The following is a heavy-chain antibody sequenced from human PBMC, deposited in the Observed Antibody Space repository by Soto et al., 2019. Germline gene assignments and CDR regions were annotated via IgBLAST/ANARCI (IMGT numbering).Heavy chain of an antibody. Sequence: SVKVSCKASGGTFSSNAISWVRQAPGQGLEWMGGIIPIFGTANYAQKFQGRVTITADKSTSASYMELSSLRSEDTAVYYCANSIYYSSGYSEYWGQGILVTVSS. CDR3: ANSIYYSSGYSEY. D-gene: IGHD3-22*01. V-gene: IGHV1-69*06. J-gene: IGHJ4*02. CDR2: IIPIFGTA. CDR1: GGTFSSNA.